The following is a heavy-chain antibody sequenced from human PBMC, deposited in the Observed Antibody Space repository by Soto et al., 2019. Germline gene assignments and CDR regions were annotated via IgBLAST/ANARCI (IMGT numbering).Heavy chain of an antibody. J-gene: IGHJ4*02. CDR2: ISGYNGNT. Sequence: ASVTVSCKASGYTFTSYGISWVRQAPGQGLEWMGWISGYNGNTKYAQKLQGRVTVTTDTSTSIAYMELRSLISDDTAVYYCARTTAYETSGYYYHTYWGQGTQVTVS. CDR1: GYTFTSYG. CDR3: ARTTAYETSGYYYHTY. D-gene: IGHD3-22*01. V-gene: IGHV1-18*01.